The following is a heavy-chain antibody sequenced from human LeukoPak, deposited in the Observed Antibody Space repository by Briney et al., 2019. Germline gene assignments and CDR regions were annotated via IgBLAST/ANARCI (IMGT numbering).Heavy chain of an antibody. CDR3: VRDAAYSAFNM. J-gene: IGHJ3*02. CDR1: GFAFNTYS. V-gene: IGHV3-48*02. CDR2: ITASSTTK. Sequence: GGSLRLSCAASGFAFNTYSMNWVRQAPGKGLQWVSFITASSTTKYYADSVKGRFTISRDNAKNSLYLQMDSLRDEDTAVYYCVRDAAYSAFNMWGQGTMVTVSS. D-gene: IGHD4-11*01.